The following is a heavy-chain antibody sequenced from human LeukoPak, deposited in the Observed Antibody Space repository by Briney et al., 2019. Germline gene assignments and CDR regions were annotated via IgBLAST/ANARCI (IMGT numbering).Heavy chain of an antibody. CDR2: MSYTGNT. CDR3: ARHGGETIVATILHAFDI. Sequence: SETLSLTCTVSGGSISSYSWSWIRQPPGKGLEWIGSMSYTGNTNYNPSLRSRVTGSVDRSKNQFSLRLSSVTAADTAVYYCARHGGETIVATILHAFDIWGQGSMVTVSS. D-gene: IGHD5-12*01. CDR1: GGSISSYS. J-gene: IGHJ3*02. V-gene: IGHV4-59*08.